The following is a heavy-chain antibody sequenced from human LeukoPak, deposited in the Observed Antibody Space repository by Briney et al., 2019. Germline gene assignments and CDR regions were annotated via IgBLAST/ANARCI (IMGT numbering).Heavy chain of an antibody. D-gene: IGHD3-10*01. V-gene: IGHV1-3*01. CDR1: GYTFTSYA. CDR3: ARDFMVRGVKPNWFDP. CDR2: INAGNGNT. Sequence: GASVKVSCKASGYTFTSYAMHWVRQAPGQRLEWMGWINAGNGNTKYSQKFQGRVTITRDTSASTAYMELSSLRSVDTAVYYCARDFMVRGVKPNWFDPWGQGTLVTVSS. J-gene: IGHJ5*02.